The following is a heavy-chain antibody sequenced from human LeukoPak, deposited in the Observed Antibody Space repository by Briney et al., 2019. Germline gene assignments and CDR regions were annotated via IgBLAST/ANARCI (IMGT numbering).Heavy chain of an antibody. CDR3: ASGRDIAVAGPGGYFDY. J-gene: IGHJ4*02. CDR1: GFTFSTYS. V-gene: IGHV3-21*01. CDR2: ISSSSTYK. D-gene: IGHD6-19*01. Sequence: PGGSLRLSCAASGFTFSTYSMNWVRQAPGKGLEWVSSISSSSTYKDYADSVKGRFTISRDNAKNSLYLQMNSLRAEDTAVYYCASGRDIAVAGPGGYFDYWGQGALVTVSS.